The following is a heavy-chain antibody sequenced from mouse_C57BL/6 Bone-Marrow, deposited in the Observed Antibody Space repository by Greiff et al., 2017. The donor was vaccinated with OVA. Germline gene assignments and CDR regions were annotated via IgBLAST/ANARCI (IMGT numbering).Heavy chain of an antibody. CDR2: IYPGSGST. J-gene: IGHJ4*01. CDR3: ARRRLQDYAMDY. Sequence: QVQLQQPGAELVKPGASVKMSCKASGYTFTSYWITWVKQRPGQGLEWIGDIYPGSGSTNYNEKFKSKATLTVATSSSTAYMQLSSLTSEDSAVYYCARRRLQDYAMDYWGQGTSVTVSS. D-gene: IGHD1-2*01. V-gene: IGHV1-55*01. CDR1: GYTFTSYW.